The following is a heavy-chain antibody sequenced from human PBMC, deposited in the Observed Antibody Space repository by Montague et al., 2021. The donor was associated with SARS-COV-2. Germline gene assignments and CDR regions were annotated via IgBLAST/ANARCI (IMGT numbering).Heavy chain of an antibody. J-gene: IGHJ4*02. V-gene: IGHV3-21*01. CDR1: GFTFSSYT. Sequence: SLRLSCAASGFTFSSYTMNWVRQAPGKGLEWVSTISSSSSYIYYADSVKGRFTISRDNAKNSLYLQMNSLGAEDTAVYYCARGIRITMVRGVTFDYWGQGTLVTVSS. D-gene: IGHD3-10*01. CDR2: ISSSSSYI. CDR3: ARGIRITMVRGVTFDY.